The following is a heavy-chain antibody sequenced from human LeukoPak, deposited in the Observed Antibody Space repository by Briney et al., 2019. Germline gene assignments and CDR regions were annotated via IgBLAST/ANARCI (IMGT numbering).Heavy chain of an antibody. CDR2: ISYDGSNK. D-gene: IGHD3-10*01. Sequence: GGSLRLSCAASGFTFSSHGMHWVRQASGKGLEWVAVISYDGSNKYYADSVKGRFTISRDNSKNTLYLQMNSLRAEDTAVYYCARDPMVVYYYYGMDVWGQGTTVTVSS. V-gene: IGHV3-30*19. CDR1: GFTFSSHG. CDR3: ARDPMVVYYYYGMDV. J-gene: IGHJ6*02.